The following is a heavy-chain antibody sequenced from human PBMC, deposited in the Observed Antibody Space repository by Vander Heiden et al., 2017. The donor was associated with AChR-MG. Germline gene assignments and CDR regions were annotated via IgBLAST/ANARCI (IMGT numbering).Heavy chain of an antibody. V-gene: IGHV4-34*01. CDR1: GGSFSGYY. Sequence: QVQLQQWGAGLLKPSETLSLTCAVYGGSFSGYYWSWIRQPPGKGLEWIGEINHSGSTNYNPSLKSRVTISVDTSKNQFSLKLSSVTAADTAVYYCARGKWLRQGPLDYWGQGTLVTVSS. D-gene: IGHD3-22*01. J-gene: IGHJ4*02. CDR3: ARGKWLRQGPLDY. CDR2: INHSGST.